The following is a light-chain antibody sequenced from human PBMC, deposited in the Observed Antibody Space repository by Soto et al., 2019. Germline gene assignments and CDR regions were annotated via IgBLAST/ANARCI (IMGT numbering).Light chain of an antibody. CDR1: SSDVGGYNY. CDR3: SSYTIISTYV. CDR2: DVN. J-gene: IGLJ1*01. V-gene: IGLV2-14*03. Sequence: QPALTQPASVSGSPGQSITISCTGSSSDVGGYNYVSWYQHYPGKAPKLIIYDVNNRPSGVSNRFSGSKSGITASLTISGLQAEDEADYYCSSYTIISTYVFGTGTKLTVL.